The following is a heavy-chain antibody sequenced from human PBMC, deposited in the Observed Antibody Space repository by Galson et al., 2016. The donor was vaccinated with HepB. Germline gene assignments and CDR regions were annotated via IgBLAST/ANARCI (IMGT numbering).Heavy chain of an antibody. CDR3: ARTYNWNAGFDY. Sequence: SLRLSCAASGFSFSSYGMHWVRQAPGKGLEWVAVIWHDGNNKYYADAVKGRFTISRDNSKNTLYLQMNSLRAEDTALYFCARTYNWNAGFDYWGQGTLVTVSS. D-gene: IGHD1-1*01. CDR1: GFSFSSYG. CDR2: IWHDGNNK. V-gene: IGHV3-33*03. J-gene: IGHJ4*02.